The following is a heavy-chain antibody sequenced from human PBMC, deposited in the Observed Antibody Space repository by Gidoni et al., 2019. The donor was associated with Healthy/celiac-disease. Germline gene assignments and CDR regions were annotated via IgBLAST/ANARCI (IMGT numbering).Heavy chain of an antibody. Sequence: QVQLQASGPGLVTPSETLSLTCTVSGGAISSYYWSWIRQPPGKGLEWIGYIYYSGSTNYNPSLKSRVTISVDTSKNQFSLKLSSVTAADTAVYYCARVSRDGYKSPTVYFDYWGQGTLVTVSS. CDR1: GGAISSYY. CDR2: IYYSGST. V-gene: IGHV4-59*01. D-gene: IGHD5-12*01. CDR3: ARVSRDGYKSPTVYFDY. J-gene: IGHJ4*02.